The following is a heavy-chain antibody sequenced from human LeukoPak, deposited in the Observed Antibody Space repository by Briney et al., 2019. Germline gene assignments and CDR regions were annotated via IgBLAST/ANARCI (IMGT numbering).Heavy chain of an antibody. D-gene: IGHD6-13*01. CDR3: ARDPGRIAAVFPFDP. CDR2: ISSSGSTI. J-gene: IGHJ5*02. V-gene: IGHV3-48*03. Sequence: GGSLRLSCVASGFTFSSYEMNWVRQAPGKGLEWVSYISSSGSTIYYADSVKGRFTISRDNAKNSLYLQMNSLRAEDTAVYYCARDPGRIAAVFPFDPWGQGTLVTVSS. CDR1: GFTFSSYE.